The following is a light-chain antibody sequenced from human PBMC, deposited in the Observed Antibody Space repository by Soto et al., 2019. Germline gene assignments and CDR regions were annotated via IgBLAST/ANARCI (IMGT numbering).Light chain of an antibody. CDR1: QGISNS. V-gene: IGKV1-27*01. J-gene: IGKJ2*01. CDR2: AAA. CDR3: QKYNSAPYT. Sequence: DIQMTQSPSSLSASVGDRVTITCRASQGISNSLAWYQQKPGKVPKVLIYAAATLQSGVPSRFSGSGSGTDFTLTISSLPPEDVATYYCQKYNSAPYTFGQGTKLEIK.